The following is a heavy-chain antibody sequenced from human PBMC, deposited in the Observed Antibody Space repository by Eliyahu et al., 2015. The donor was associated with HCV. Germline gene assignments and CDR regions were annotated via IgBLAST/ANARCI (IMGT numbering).Heavy chain of an antibody. D-gene: IGHD6-13*01. J-gene: IGHJ3*02. CDR1: GFTFVSYA. V-gene: IGHV3-64D*09. Sequence: EVQLVESGGDLVQPGGSLRLSCSASGFTFVSYAMHWVRQAPGKGLEYVSAISSNGGSTYYADSVKGRFTISRDNSKNTLYLQMSSLRAEDTAVYYCVKGQQLTDDAFDIWGQGTMVTVSS. CDR3: VKGQQLTDDAFDI. CDR2: ISSNGGST.